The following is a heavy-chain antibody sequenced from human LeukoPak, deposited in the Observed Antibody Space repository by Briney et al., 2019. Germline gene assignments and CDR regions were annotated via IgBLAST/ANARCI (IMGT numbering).Heavy chain of an antibody. V-gene: IGHV1-18*01. D-gene: IGHD2-8*01. J-gene: IGHJ4*02. Sequence: ASVKVSCKASGYTFTSYGFTWVRQAPGQGLEWMGWIGTNNANTKLEQKFQGRLTMAIDTSTGIVRMELRDLISDDTAVYYCGRNGVVAENRLYVDYWGQGTLVTVSS. CDR1: GYTFTSYG. CDR3: GRNGVVAENRLYVDY. CDR2: IGTNNANT.